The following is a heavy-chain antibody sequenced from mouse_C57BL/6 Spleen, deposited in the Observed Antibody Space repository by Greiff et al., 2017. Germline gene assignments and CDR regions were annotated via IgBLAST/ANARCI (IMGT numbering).Heavy chain of an antibody. Sequence: EVHLVESGGGLVKPGGSLKLSCAASGFTFSSYAMSWVRQTPEKRLEWVATISDGGSYTYYPDNVKGRFTISRDNAKNNLYLQMSHLKSEDTAMYYCAREGSGRRGMDYWGQGTSVTVSS. J-gene: IGHJ4*01. V-gene: IGHV5-4*01. CDR1: GFTFSSYA. D-gene: IGHD3-1*01. CDR2: ISDGGSYT. CDR3: AREGSGRRGMDY.